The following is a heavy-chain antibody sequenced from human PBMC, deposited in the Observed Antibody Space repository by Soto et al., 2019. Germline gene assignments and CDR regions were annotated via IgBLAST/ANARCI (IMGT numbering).Heavy chain of an antibody. CDR3: ANLSAPGIV. D-gene: IGHD3-16*02. CDR1: GFTFSSYP. J-gene: IGHJ4*02. V-gene: IGHV3-23*01. CDR2: ISDNGANT. Sequence: EEQLMESGGDLVQPGGSLRLSCAASGFTFSSYPMSWVRQTPRKGLEWVAGISDNGANTHYADSVKGRFTISRDNFKHTLYLQLNSPRVEDTAIYYCANLSAPGIVWGQGTLVSVSS.